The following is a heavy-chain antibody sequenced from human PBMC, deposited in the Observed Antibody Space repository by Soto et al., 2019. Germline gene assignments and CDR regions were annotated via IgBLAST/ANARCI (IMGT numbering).Heavy chain of an antibody. CDR3: ARDLVGYCSGGSCSMSYYYYYMDV. CDR1: GFTFSDYY. J-gene: IGHJ6*03. Sequence: GGSLRLSCAASGFTFSDYYVSWIRQAPGKGLEWVSYISSSGSTIYYADSVKGRFTISRDNAKNSLYLQMNSLRAEDTAVYYCARDLVGYCSGGSCSMSYYYYYMDVWGKGTTVTVSS. V-gene: IGHV3-11*01. D-gene: IGHD2-15*01. CDR2: ISSSGSTI.